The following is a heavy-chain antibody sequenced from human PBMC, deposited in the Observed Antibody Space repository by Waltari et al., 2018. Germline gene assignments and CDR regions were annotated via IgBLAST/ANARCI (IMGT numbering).Heavy chain of an antibody. D-gene: IGHD4-17*01. J-gene: IGHJ5*02. CDR2: IYHSVST. CDR1: GGSNSSGGYP. V-gene: IGHV4-30-2*01. Sequence: QLQLQESGQGLVKRSQTLSLPRAVTGGSNSSGGYPRSWVRQPPGKCLEWIGYIYHSVSTYYNPSLKSRVTISVDRSNNQFSLKLSSVTAADTAVYYCAREGYGDYGWFDPWGQGTLVTVSS. CDR3: AREGYGDYGWFDP.